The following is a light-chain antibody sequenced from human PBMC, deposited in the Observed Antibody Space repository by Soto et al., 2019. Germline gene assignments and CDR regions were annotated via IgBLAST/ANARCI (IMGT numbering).Light chain of an antibody. V-gene: IGKV3-11*01. CDR3: QQYGASPWT. Sequence: ENVLTQSPATLSLSPGERATLSCRASQTVTTYLAWYQQKPGQAPRLLIYDASNRATGIPARFSGSGSGTDFSLIIGRLEPEDFAVYICQQYGASPWTFGQGTKVDIK. CDR2: DAS. CDR1: QTVTTY. J-gene: IGKJ1*01.